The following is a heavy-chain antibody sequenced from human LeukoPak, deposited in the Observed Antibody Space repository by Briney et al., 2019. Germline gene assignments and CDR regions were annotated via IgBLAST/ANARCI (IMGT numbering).Heavy chain of an antibody. D-gene: IGHD6-13*01. J-gene: IGHJ4*02. Sequence: TGGSLRLSCAASGFTFSSYAMSWVRQAPGKGLEWVSAISGSGGSTYYADSVKGRFTISRDNYKNTLNLQMNSQRAEDTAVYYCAKGTHRIAAAGSEIDYWGQGTLVTVSS. CDR2: ISGSGGST. CDR3: AKGTHRIAAAGSEIDY. CDR1: GFTFSSYA. V-gene: IGHV3-23*01.